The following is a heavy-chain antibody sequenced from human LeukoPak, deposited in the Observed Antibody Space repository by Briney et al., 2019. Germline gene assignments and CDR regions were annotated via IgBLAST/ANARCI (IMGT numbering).Heavy chain of an antibody. D-gene: IGHD2-15*01. J-gene: IGHJ5*02. V-gene: IGHV3-33*06. CDR2: IWYDGSNK. CDR1: GFTFSSYG. CDR3: AKDRLKYCSGGSCYGGSWFDP. Sequence: GGSLRLTCAASGFTFSSYGMHWVRQAPGKGLEWVAVIWYDGSNKYYADSVKGRFTISRDNSKNTLYLQMNSLRAEDTAVYYCAKDRLKYCSGGSCYGGSWFDPWGQGTLVTVSS.